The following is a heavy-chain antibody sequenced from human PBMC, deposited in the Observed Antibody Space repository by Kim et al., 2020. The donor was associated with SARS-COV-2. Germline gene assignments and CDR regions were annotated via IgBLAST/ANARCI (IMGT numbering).Heavy chain of an antibody. Sequence: YYSGSTNYNPSLKSRVTMSVDTSKNQFSLTLSSVIAAETAVYYCARGFDLWGRGTLVTVSS. V-gene: IGHV4-59*09. J-gene: IGHJ2*01. CDR2: YYSGST. CDR3: ARGFDL.